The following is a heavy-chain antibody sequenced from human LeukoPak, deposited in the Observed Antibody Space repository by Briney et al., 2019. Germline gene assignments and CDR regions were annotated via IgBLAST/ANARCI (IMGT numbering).Heavy chain of an antibody. J-gene: IGHJ5*02. CDR3: ASAGGIAVAGTYWFDP. Sequence: GASVKVSCKVSGYTLTELSMHWVRQAPGKGLEWMGGLDPEDGETIYAQKFQGRVTMTEDTSTDTAYMELSSLRSEDTAVYYCASAGGIAVAGTYWFDPWGQGTLVTVSS. CDR1: GYTLTELS. V-gene: IGHV1-24*01. D-gene: IGHD6-19*01. CDR2: LDPEDGET.